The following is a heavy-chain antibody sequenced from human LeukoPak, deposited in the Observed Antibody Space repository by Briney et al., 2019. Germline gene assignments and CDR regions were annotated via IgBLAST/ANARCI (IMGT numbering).Heavy chain of an antibody. CDR3: ARILKISSSNYYYYYMDV. CDR2: IDCDDDT. Sequence: SVPALVKPTQTLTLTCTFSGFSLSTSGMCVTWIRQPPRKALEWLARIDCDDDTYYSPSLKTMPTTSKDTSKIQVVLTMTNMDPADTATYYCARILKISSSNYYYYYMDVWGKGTTVTVSS. D-gene: IGHD6-6*01. V-gene: IGHV2-70*11. CDR1: GFSLSTSGMC. J-gene: IGHJ6*03.